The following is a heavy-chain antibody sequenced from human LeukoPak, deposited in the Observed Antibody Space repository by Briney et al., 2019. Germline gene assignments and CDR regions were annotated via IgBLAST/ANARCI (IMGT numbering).Heavy chain of an antibody. V-gene: IGHV1-69*13. J-gene: IGHJ4*02. CDR2: IIPIFGTA. CDR3: ASDEGLAGNFDY. CDR1: GGTFSSYA. Sequence: SVKVSCKASGGTFSSYAISWVRQAPGQGLEWMGGIIPIFGTANYAQKFQGRVTITADESTGTAYMELSSLRSEDMAVYYCASDEGLAGNFDYWGQGTLVTVSS. D-gene: IGHD6-19*01.